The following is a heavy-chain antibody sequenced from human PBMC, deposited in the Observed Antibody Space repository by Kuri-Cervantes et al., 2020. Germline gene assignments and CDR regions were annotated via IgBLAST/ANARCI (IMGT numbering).Heavy chain of an antibody. CDR2: ISAYNGST. J-gene: IGHJ3*02. CDR3: ARDRAAIEVTDAFDI. Sequence: ASVKVSCKASGYTFTSYAMHWVRQAPGQRLEWMGWISAYNGSTNYAQKLQGRVTMTRDTSTSTVYMELSSLRSEDTAVYYCARDRAAIEVTDAFDIWGQGTMVTVSS. D-gene: IGHD2-21*02. CDR1: GYTFTSYA. V-gene: IGHV1-3*01.